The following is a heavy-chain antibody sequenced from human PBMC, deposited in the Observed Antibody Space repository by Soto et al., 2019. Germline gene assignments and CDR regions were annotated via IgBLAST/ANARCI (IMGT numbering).Heavy chain of an antibody. D-gene: IGHD3-10*01. J-gene: IGHJ6*02. CDR3: ARVLKTYYYGSGSYYMGGYYYYGMDV. CDR1: GGSFSGYY. Sequence: SETLSLTCAVYGGSFSGYYWSWIRQPPGKGLEWIGEINHSGSTNYNPSLKSRVTISVDTSKNQFSLKLSSVTAADTAVYYCARVLKTYYYGSGSYYMGGYYYYGMDVWGQGTPVTVSS. CDR2: INHSGST. V-gene: IGHV4-34*01.